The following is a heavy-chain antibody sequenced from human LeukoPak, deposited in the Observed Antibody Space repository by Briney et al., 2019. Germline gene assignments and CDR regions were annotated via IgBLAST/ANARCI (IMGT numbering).Heavy chain of an antibody. J-gene: IGHJ4*02. CDR1: GFRFDDYA. V-gene: IGHV3-15*01. CDR3: KVGPMFEY. Sequence: PGRSLRLSCGASGFRFDDYAMHWVRQAPGKGLEWVGRIKSKTDGGTADYAAPVKGRFTISRNDSKNTLYLQMNSLKTEDTAVYYCKVGPMFEYWGQGTLVTVSS. D-gene: IGHD1-26*01. CDR2: IKSKTDGGTA.